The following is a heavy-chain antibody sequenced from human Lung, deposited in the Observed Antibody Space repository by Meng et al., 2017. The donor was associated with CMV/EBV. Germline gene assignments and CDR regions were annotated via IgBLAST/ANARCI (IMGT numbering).Heavy chain of an antibody. J-gene: IGHJ6*02. CDR2: ISSSGSTI. D-gene: IGHD3-3*01. Sequence: GGSLRLXCAASGFTFSDYYMSWIRQAPGKGLEWVSYISSSGSTIYYADSVKGRFTISRDNAKNSLYLQMNSLRAEDTAVYYCAKDPGPSFWSGYYPGGMDVWXQGTXVTVSS. CDR3: AKDPGPSFWSGYYPGGMDV. V-gene: IGHV3-11*01. CDR1: GFTFSDYY.